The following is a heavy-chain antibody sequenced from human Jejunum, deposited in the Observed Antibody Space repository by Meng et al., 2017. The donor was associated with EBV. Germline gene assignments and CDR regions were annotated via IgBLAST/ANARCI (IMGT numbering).Heavy chain of an antibody. D-gene: IGHD1-26*01. J-gene: IGHJ4*02. V-gene: IGHV3-74*01. CDR2: INPDGRTI. CDR1: GFTLSDHW. Sequence: VQVVDAGGGLVQPGGALVLSCAASGFTLSDHWIHWVRQAPGEGLMWVSRINPDGRTINYGDSVKGRFTISRDNAKNTVYLQMNSLRAEDTAVYYCTRAGYYRFDYWGQGALVTVSS. CDR3: TRAGYYRFDY.